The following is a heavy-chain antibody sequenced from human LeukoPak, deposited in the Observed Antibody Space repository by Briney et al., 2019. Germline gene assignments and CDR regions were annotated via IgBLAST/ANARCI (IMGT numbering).Heavy chain of an antibody. CDR1: GGSISSYY. Sequence: SETLSLTCTVSGGSISSYYWSWIRQPPGKGLGWIGYIYYSGSTNYNPSLKSRVTISVDTSKNQFSLKLSSVTAADTAVYYCARFQRGYSYGSNYFDYWGQGTLVTVSS. J-gene: IGHJ4*02. D-gene: IGHD5-18*01. CDR2: IYYSGST. CDR3: ARFQRGYSYGSNYFDY. V-gene: IGHV4-59*01.